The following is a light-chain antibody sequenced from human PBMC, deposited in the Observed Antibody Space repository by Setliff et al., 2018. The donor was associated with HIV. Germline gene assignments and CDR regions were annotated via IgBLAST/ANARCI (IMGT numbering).Light chain of an antibody. CDR2: DVS. V-gene: IGLV2-14*03. Sequence: QSALAQPASVSGSPGQSITISCTGTSTDVGAYNYVSWYQQHPGKAPKLIMFDVSDRPSEVSNRFSGSKSGNSASLTISGLQPEDEADYYCQSYDSSLSVVFGGGTQLTVL. CDR3: QSYDSSLSVV. CDR1: STDVGAYNY. J-gene: IGLJ2*01.